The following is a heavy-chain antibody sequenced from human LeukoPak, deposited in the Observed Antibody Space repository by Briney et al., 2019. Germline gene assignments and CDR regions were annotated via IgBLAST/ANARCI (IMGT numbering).Heavy chain of an antibody. D-gene: IGHD3-9*01. CDR3: ARAYYDILTGYPNVDY. J-gene: IGHJ4*02. CDR2: ISAYNGNT. V-gene: IGHV1-18*01. CDR1: GYTFTSYG. Sequence: ASVKVSCKASGYTFTSYGISWVRQAPGQGLEWMGWISAYNGNTNYAQKLQGRVTMTTDTSTSTAYMELRSLRSDDTAVYYCARAYYDILTGYPNVDYWGQGTLVTVSS.